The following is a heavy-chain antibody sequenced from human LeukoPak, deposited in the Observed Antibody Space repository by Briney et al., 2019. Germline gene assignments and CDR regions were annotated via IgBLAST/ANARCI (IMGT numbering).Heavy chain of an antibody. CDR2: IYYSGST. D-gene: IGHD3-16*02. CDR3: ARYDYVWGSYRHDY. J-gene: IGHJ4*02. Sequence: PSESLSLTCTLSVGSLTSSSYYWGWIRQPPGKGLEWIEIIYYSGSTYYNPSLKSRVTISVDTTKNQYFLKLSSVTAADTAVYYCARYDYVWGSYRHDYWGQGTLVTVSS. V-gene: IGHV4-39*01. CDR1: VGSLTSSSYY.